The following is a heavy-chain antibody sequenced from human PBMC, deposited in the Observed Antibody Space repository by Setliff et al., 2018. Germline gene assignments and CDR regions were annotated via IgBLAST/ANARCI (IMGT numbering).Heavy chain of an antibody. CDR2: LIPILGKT. CDR1: GYTFVNYG. V-gene: IGHV1-69*13. D-gene: IGHD3-16*01. Sequence: SVKVSCKASGYTFVNYGINWVRQAPGQGLEWMGRLIPILGKTNYAESFQGRVLITADRSTNTVQMQVSSLRSEETAVYYCARELRSPFWHIDYWGQGTLGTVSS. CDR3: ARELRSPFWHIDY. J-gene: IGHJ4*02.